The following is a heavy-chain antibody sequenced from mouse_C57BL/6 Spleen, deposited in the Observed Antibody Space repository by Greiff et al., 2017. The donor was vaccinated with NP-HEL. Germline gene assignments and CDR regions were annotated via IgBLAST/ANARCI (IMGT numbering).Heavy chain of an antibody. Sequence: QVQLQQSGAELARPGASVKLSCKASGYTFTSYGISWVKQRTGQGLEWIGEIYPRSGNTYYNEKFKGKATLTADKSSSTAYMELRSLTSEDSAVYFCARCGFNQDMTMITTDFDYWGQGTTLTVSS. CDR1: GYTFTSYG. V-gene: IGHV1-81*01. CDR3: ARCGFNQDMTMITTDFDY. CDR2: IYPRSGNT. D-gene: IGHD2-4*01. J-gene: IGHJ2*01.